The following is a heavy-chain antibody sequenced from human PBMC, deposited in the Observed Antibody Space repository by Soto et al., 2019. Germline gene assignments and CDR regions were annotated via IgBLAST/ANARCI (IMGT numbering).Heavy chain of an antibody. CDR1: GYTFTSYY. D-gene: IGHD3-10*01. CDR2: INPSGGST. CDR3: ARDPITMPNRDYYYYGMDV. V-gene: IGHV1-46*01. J-gene: IGHJ6*02. Sequence: GASVKVSCKASGYTFTSYYMHWVRQAPGQGLEWMGIINPSGGSTSYAQKFQGRVTMTRDTSTSTVYMELSSLRSEDTAVYYCARDPITMPNRDYYYYGMDVWGQGTTVTVS.